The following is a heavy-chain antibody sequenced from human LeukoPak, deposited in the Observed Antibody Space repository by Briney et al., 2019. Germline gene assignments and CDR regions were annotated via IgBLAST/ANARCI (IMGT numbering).Heavy chain of an antibody. V-gene: IGHV3-48*04. CDR1: GFTFSSYS. Sequence: GGSLRLSCAASGFTFSSYSMNWVRQAPGKGLEWVSYISSSSSTIYYADSVKGRFTISRDNAKNSLYLQMNSLRAEDTAVYYCARDWFLGEFPFDYWGQGTLVTVSS. CDR3: ARDWFLGEFPFDY. CDR2: ISSSSSTI. D-gene: IGHD3-16*01. J-gene: IGHJ4*02.